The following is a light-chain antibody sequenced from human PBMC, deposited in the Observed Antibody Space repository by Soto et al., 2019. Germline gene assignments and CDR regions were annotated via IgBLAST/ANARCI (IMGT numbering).Light chain of an antibody. CDR3: QQRSNWPVT. CDR1: QSVGRY. Sequence: EIVLTQSPGILSLSPGERATLSCRASQSVGRYLAWYQQKPGQAPRLLIYDASNRASGIPDRFSGSGSGTDFTLTISSLEPEDFAVYYCQQRSNWPVTFGQGTRLEIK. J-gene: IGKJ5*01. V-gene: IGKV3-11*01. CDR2: DAS.